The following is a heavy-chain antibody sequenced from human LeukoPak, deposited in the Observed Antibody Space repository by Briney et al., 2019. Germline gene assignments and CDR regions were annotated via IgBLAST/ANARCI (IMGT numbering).Heavy chain of an antibody. J-gene: IGHJ1*01. CDR3: ARSGYSSGWYFEYFQH. D-gene: IGHD6-19*01. V-gene: IGHV1-46*01. Sequence: ASVKVSCKASGYTFTSYYMHWVRQAPGQGLEWMGIINPSGGSTSYAQKFQGRVTMTRDTSTSTVYMELSILRSEDTAVYYCARSGYSSGWYFEYFQHWGQGTLVTVSS. CDR1: GYTFTSYY. CDR2: INPSGGST.